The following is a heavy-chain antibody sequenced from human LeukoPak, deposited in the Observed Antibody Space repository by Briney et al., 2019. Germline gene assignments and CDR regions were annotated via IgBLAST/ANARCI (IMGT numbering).Heavy chain of an antibody. CDR1: GGTFSSYA. V-gene: IGHV1-69*13. CDR3: ATDFWSGNTNFYYYYMDV. J-gene: IGHJ6*03. Sequence: SVKVSCKFSGGTFSSYAFSWVRQAPGQGLEWMGGIVPTFGAVNYAQSFQGRITITADESTKTTYMELSSLRSEDAAVYYCATDFWSGNTNFYYYYMDVWGRGTTVTVSS. CDR2: IVPTFGAV. D-gene: IGHD3-3*01.